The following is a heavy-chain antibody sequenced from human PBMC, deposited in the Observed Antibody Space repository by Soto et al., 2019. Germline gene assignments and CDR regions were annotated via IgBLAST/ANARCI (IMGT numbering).Heavy chain of an antibody. CDR3: ARSGLRLGDVEFDP. V-gene: IGHV4-59*01. Sequence: SETLALTCTVSGGSIGAYYWTWIRQPPVMGREWIGFMYSSGTTYNPSLKSRVIISVDTSTNQFSLKLTSVTAVDTAVYFCARSGLRLGDVEFDPWGPGILVTVS. CDR1: GGSIGAYY. D-gene: IGHD3-16*01. CDR2: MYSSGT. J-gene: IGHJ5*02.